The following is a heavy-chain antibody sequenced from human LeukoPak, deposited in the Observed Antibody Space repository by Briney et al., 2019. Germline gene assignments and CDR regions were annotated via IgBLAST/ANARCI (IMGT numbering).Heavy chain of an antibody. D-gene: IGHD1-26*01. J-gene: IGHJ4*02. CDR3: ARDGDSGSYLDKPFDY. V-gene: IGHV4-59*08. Sequence: PSETLSLTCTVSGGSISSYYWSWIRQPPGKGLEWIGYIYYSGSTNYNPSLKSRVTISVDTSKNQFSLKLSSVTAADTAVYYCARDGDSGSYLDKPFDYWGQGTLVTVSS. CDR1: GGSISSYY. CDR2: IYYSGST.